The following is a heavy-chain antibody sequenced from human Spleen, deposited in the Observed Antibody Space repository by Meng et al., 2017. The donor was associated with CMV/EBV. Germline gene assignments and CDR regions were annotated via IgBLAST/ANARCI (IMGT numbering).Heavy chain of an antibody. CDR3: AAGGDTVNLKDAFDI. J-gene: IGHJ3*02. Sequence: SLKISCAASGFTFGDFAMHWVRQAPGKGLEWVSGISWKSGSIGYADSVKGRFTISRDNAKNSLYVQMNSLRAEDMALYYCAAGGDTVNLKDAFDIWGQGTMVTVSS. CDR1: GFTFGDFA. V-gene: IGHV3-9*03. D-gene: IGHD2-15*01. CDR2: ISWKSGSI.